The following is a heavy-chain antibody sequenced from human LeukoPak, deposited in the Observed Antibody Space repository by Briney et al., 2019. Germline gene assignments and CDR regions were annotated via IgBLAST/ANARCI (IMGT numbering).Heavy chain of an antibody. Sequence: GGSLRLSCAASGFTFSTYALNWVRQAPGKGLEWVSCISATSNYIYYANSVKGRFTISRDNAKSSLYLQMNSLRAEDTAVYYCARGASVTEPGDFWAQGTLVTVSS. J-gene: IGHJ4*02. CDR1: GFTFSTYA. V-gene: IGHV3-21*06. CDR2: ISATSNYI. D-gene: IGHD1-14*01. CDR3: ARGASVTEPGDF.